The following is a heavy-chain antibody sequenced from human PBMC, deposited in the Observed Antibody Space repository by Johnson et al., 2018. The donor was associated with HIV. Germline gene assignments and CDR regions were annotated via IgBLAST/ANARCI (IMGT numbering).Heavy chain of an antibody. CDR1: GFTFSDYY. V-gene: IGHV3-11*04. J-gene: IGHJ3*02. D-gene: IGHD1-26*01. CDR3: ARDEWALGLAFDI. CDR2: ISSSGSSI. Sequence: QEQLVESGGGLVQPGGSLRLSCAASGFTFSDYYMNWIRQAPGKGLEWVSYISSSGSSIYYADSVKGRFTISRDNAKNSLYLQMNSLRADDTAVYYCARDEWALGLAFDIWGQGTMVTVSS.